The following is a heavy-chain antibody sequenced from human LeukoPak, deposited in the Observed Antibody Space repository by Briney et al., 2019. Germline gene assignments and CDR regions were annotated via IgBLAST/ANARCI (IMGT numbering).Heavy chain of an antibody. J-gene: IGHJ4*02. CDR3: ARGVPATVFDY. V-gene: IGHV4-34*01. Sequence: SETLSLTCAVYGGYFSGYYWSWIRQPPGKGLEWIGEINHSGSTNYNPSLKSRVTISVDTSKNQFSLKLSSVTAADTAVYYCARGVPATVFDYWGQGTLVTVSS. CDR1: GGYFSGYY. D-gene: IGHD2-2*01. CDR2: INHSGST.